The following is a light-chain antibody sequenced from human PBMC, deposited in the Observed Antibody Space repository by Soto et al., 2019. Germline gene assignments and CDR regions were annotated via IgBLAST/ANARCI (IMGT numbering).Light chain of an antibody. J-gene: IGKJ4*01. CDR1: QDISNY. CDR2: DAS. CDR3: QQYDNLPLT. V-gene: IGKV1-33*01. Sequence: DIQMTQSPSSLSASVGDRVTITCQASQDISNYLNWYQQKPGKAPKLLIYDASNLETGVPSRFSGTGSGTDFTFTFSSLQPEDIATYYCQQYDNLPLTFGGGTKVDIK.